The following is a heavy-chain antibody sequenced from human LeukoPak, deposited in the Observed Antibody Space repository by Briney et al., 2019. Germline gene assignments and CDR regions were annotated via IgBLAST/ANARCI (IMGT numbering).Heavy chain of an antibody. CDR3: FGSGSYSSNYYYYGMDV. J-gene: IGHJ6*02. D-gene: IGHD3-10*01. V-gene: IGHV1-2*02. CDR1: GYTFTGYY. CDR2: INPNSGGT. Sequence: GASVKVSCKASGYTFTGYYMHWVRQAPGQGLEWMGWINPNSGGTNYAQKFQGRVTMTRDTSISTAYMELSRLRSDDAAVYYCFGSGSYSSNYYYYGMDVWGQGTTVTVSS.